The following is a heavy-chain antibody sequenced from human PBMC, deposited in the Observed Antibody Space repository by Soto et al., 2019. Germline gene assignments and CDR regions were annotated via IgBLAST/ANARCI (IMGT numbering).Heavy chain of an antibody. CDR2: ISGSGGRT. J-gene: IGHJ3*02. V-gene: IGHV3-23*01. CDR3: AKWGYYSLLDI. Sequence: EMQLLESGGGLVQPGGSLTLSCVASGFPFSSYAMSWVRQTPGKGLVWVSGISGSGGRTYYADSVKGRFTISRDNSNNTLSLQMHILRVEDMAVYFCAKWGYYSLLDICGQGTIVTVSA. D-gene: IGHD3-16*01. CDR1: GFPFSSYA.